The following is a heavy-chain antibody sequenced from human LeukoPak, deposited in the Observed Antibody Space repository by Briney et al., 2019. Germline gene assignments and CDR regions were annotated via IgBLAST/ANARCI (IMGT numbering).Heavy chain of an antibody. D-gene: IGHD3-9*01. CDR2: IGASGGST. J-gene: IGHJ4*02. CDR1: AFTFSSYA. V-gene: IGHV3-23*01. Sequence: PGGSLRLSCAASAFTFSSYALSWVRQPPGKGLEWVSTIGASGGSTYYADSVKGRFTISRDNSKNTLYLQMNSLRAEDTAVYYCARGHNFGRLHPFDYWGQGTLVTVSS. CDR3: ARGHNFGRLHPFDY.